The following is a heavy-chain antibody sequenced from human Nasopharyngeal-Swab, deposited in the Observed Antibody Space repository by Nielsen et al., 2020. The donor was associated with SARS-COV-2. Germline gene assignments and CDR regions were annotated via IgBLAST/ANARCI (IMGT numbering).Heavy chain of an antibody. CDR2: IIPIFGTA. V-gene: IGHV1-69*01. J-gene: IGHJ4*02. Sequence: WVRQAPGQGLEWMGGIIPIFGTANYAQKFQGRVTITADESTSTAYMELSSLRSEDTAVYYCARDRYSSSSAFDYWGQGTLVTAPQ. CDR3: ARDRYSSSSAFDY. D-gene: IGHD6-6*01.